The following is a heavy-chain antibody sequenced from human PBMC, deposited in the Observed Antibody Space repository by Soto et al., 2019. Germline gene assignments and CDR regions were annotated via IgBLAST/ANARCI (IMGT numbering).Heavy chain of an antibody. CDR3: AARLWTLDTRAI. J-gene: IGHJ1*01. CDR1: GYTPTELS. V-gene: IGHV1-24*01. Sequence: VTVAWKISGYTPTELSMNWVRQAPGKGLEWMGGFDPEDGETIYAQKFQGRVTMTEDTSTDTAYMELSSLRSEDTAVYYCAARLWTLDTRAIWALGTPDTVSA. D-gene: IGHD3-3*01. CDR2: FDPEDGET.